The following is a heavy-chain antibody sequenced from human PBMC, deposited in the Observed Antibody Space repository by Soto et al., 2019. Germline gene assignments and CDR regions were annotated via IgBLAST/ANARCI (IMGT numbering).Heavy chain of an antibody. CDR3: ARRKERSGPHYFDS. J-gene: IGHJ4*02. D-gene: IGHD1-1*01. Sequence: QVQLVQSGAEVKKPGASVKVSCNASGYTFITYDINWVRQAPGPGLEWMGSMNPYNGNAGYAQKFQGRITMTRNNSISTADMELTSLKSNDTDVYFWARRKERSGPHYFDSWGQGTLVTVSS. CDR2: MNPYNGNA. V-gene: IGHV1-8*01. CDR1: GYTFITYD.